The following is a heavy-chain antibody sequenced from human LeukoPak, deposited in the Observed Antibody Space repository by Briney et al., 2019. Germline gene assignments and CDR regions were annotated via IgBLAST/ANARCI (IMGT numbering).Heavy chain of an antibody. CDR3: AKDRGYSSSWYLDY. CDR2: ISGSGGST. V-gene: IGHV3-23*01. J-gene: IGHJ4*02. Sequence: GGSLSLSCAASGFTFSSYAMSWVRQAPGKGLEWVSAISGSGGSTYYADSVKGRFTISRDNSKNTLYLQMNSLRAEDTAVYCCAKDRGYSSSWYLDYWGQGTLVTVSS. CDR1: GFTFSSYA. D-gene: IGHD6-13*01.